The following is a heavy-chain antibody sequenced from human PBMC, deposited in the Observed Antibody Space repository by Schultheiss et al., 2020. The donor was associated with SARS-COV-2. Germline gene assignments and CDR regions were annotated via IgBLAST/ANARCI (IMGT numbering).Heavy chain of an antibody. CDR3: ARGGSLDY. V-gene: IGHV3-30*07. Sequence: GESLKISCAASGLTFSSYAMHWVRQAPGKGLEWVAVMSYDGSNKYYADSVKGRFTISRDNSKNTLYLQMNSLRAEDTAVYYCARGGSLDYWGQGTLVTVSS. J-gene: IGHJ4*02. CDR2: MSYDGSNK. D-gene: IGHD1-26*01. CDR1: GLTFSSYA.